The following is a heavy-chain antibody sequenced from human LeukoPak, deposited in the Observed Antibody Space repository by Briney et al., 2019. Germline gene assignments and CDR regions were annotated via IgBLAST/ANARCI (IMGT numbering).Heavy chain of an antibody. CDR3: ARAVYRSGGYYFDY. CDR2: ISYDGSDK. J-gene: IGHJ4*02. CDR1: GFTFSSYA. V-gene: IGHV3-30*04. D-gene: IGHD6-19*01. Sequence: PGRSLRLSCAPSGFTFSSYAMQWVRQAPGKGLEWVAVISYDGSDKNYADSVQGRFTISRDNAKNTLYLQMNSLRAEDTAVSYCARAVYRSGGYYFDYWGQGTLVIVSS.